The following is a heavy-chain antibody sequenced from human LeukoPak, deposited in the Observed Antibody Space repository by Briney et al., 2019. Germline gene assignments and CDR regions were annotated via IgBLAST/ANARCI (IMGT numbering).Heavy chain of an antibody. CDR1: GESFSGYY. CDR3: AREGVGDSSGRFDY. CDR2: INHSGST. V-gene: IGHV4-34*01. J-gene: IGHJ4*02. Sequence: SETLSLTCAVYGESFSGYYWSWIRQPPGKGLEWIGEINHSGSTNYNPSLKSRVTISVDTSKNQFSLKLSSVTAADTAVYYCAREGVGDSSGRFDYWGQGTLVTVSS. D-gene: IGHD3-22*01.